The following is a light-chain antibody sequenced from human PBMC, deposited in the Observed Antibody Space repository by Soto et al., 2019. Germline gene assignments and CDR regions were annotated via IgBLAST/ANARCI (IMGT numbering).Light chain of an antibody. V-gene: IGKV3-11*01. J-gene: IGKJ5*01. Sequence: EIVLTQSPAPLSLSPGEAATLSCMARQSITNYLAWYQQKPGQAPRLLIYDVSNRATGSPARFSGSGSGTDFTLTIGSLEPEDFAVYYCQQRSNWPQITFGQGTRLEIK. CDR2: DVS. CDR1: QSITNY. CDR3: QQRSNWPQIT.